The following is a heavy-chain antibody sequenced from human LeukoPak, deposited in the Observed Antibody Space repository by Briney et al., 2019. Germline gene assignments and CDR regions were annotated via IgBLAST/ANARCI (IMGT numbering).Heavy chain of an antibody. Sequence: PSETLYLTCTVSGGSISSYYWSWIRQPPGKGLEWIGYIYTSGSTNYNPSLKSRVTISVDTSKNQFSLKLSSVTAADTAMYYCARNWFDPWGQGTLVTVSS. V-gene: IGHV4-4*09. J-gene: IGHJ5*02. CDR2: IYTSGST. CDR3: ARNWFDP. CDR1: GGSISSYY.